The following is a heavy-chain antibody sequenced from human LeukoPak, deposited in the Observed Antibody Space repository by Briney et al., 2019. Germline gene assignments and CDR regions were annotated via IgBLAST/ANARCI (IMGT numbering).Heavy chain of an antibody. CDR1: GYTSIAYY. J-gene: IGHJ4*02. D-gene: IGHD2-15*01. CDR3: ARVFIYCSGGSCYGHDY. CDR2: INPNSGGT. V-gene: IGHV1-2*02. Sequence: PSVKVSCKASGYTSIAYYIHWLRQAAGQELEWGGWINPNSGGTNYSQKFQGRVTMTRDTSISTAYMELSRLRSDDTAVYYCARVFIYCSGGSCYGHDYWGQGTLVTVSS.